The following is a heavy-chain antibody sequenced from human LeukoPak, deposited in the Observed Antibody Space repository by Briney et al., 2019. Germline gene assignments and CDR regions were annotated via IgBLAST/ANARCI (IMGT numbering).Heavy chain of an antibody. CDR3: AREPGGGY. Sequence: SETLSLTCTVSGGSISSSTYYWGWIRQPPGKGLEWIGSIYYSGSTYYNPSLKSRVTISVDTSKNQFSLKLSSVTAADTAVYYCAREPGGGYWGQGTLVTVSS. J-gene: IGHJ4*02. D-gene: IGHD3-10*01. CDR2: IYYSGST. CDR1: GGSISSSTYY. V-gene: IGHV4-39*07.